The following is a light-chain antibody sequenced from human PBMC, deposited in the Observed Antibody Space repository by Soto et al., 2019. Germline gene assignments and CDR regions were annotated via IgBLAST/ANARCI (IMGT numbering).Light chain of an antibody. V-gene: IGKV3-15*01. Sequence: ERVMTQSPATLSVSPGERATLSCRASQSVSSHLAWYQHKPGQAPSLLIYGASTRATGVPARFSGSGSGTEFTLTISGLQTIDCAIYECQQDNCWPWTLGKGTKVEVK. J-gene: IGKJ1*01. CDR3: QQDNCWPWT. CDR1: QSVSSH. CDR2: GAS.